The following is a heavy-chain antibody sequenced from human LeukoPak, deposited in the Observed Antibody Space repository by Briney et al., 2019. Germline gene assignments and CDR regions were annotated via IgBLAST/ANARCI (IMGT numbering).Heavy chain of an antibody. Sequence: PGGSLRLSCAASGFTFSSYAMHWVRQAPGKGLEYVSAISSNGGSTYYANSVKGRFTISRDNSKNTLYLQMGSLRAEDMAVYYCARGSAGGQLWDYYYYMDVWGKGTTVTVSS. CDR1: GFTFSSYA. J-gene: IGHJ6*03. CDR3: ARGSAGGQLWDYYYYMDV. CDR2: ISSNGGST. D-gene: IGHD5-18*01. V-gene: IGHV3-64*01.